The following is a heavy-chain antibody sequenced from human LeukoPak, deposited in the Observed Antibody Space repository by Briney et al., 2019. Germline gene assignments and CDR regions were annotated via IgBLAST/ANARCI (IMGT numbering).Heavy chain of an antibody. J-gene: IGHJ3*02. CDR2: ISWNSGSI. CDR1: GFTFDDYA. Sequence: PGRSLRLSCAASGFTFDDYAMHWVRQAPGKGLEWVSGISWNSGSIGYADSVKGRFTISGDNAKNSLYLQMNSLGAEDMALYYCAKDRGSSSWYAFDIWGQGTMVTVSS. D-gene: IGHD6-13*01. CDR3: AKDRGSSSWYAFDI. V-gene: IGHV3-9*03.